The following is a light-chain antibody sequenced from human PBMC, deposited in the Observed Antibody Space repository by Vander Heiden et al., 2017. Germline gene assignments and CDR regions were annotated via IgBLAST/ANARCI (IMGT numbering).Light chain of an antibody. J-gene: IGLJ2*01. CDR3: QSYDDSLSGSL. CDR1: TSNIGARFD. Sequence: QSVLTQPPSVSGAPGRRVTISCTGSTSNIGARFDVHWYQQLPGTGPKLLIYGNNNRPSGVPDRFSGSKSGTSASLAITGLQAEDEADYYCQSYDDSLSGSLFGGGTKLTVL. V-gene: IGLV1-40*01. CDR2: GNN.